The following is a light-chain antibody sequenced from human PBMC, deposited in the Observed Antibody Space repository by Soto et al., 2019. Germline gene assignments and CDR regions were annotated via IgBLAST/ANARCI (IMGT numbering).Light chain of an antibody. CDR3: CSYADISSVV. J-gene: IGLJ2*01. V-gene: IGLV2-23*02. Sequence: QSALTQPASVSGSPGQTITISCTGTSSDVGSYNLVSWYQQHPGKAPEFIIYEVNKRPSGVSNLFSGSKSGNTASLTISGLQAEDEADYYCCSYADISSVVFGGGTKVTVL. CDR2: EVN. CDR1: SSDVGSYNL.